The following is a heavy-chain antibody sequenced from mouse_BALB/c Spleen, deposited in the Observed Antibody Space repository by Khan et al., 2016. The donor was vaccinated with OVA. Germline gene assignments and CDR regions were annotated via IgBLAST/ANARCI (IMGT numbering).Heavy chain of an antibody. CDR2: IVPYNGGT. V-gene: IGHV1S135*01. J-gene: IGHJ2*01. Sequence: EVQLQESGPELVKPGASVKVSCKASGYSFTDYNMFWVKQSHGKSLEWIGYIVPYNGGTSYNQKFKGKATLTVDKSYSTAFMHLRSLTSEDSAVFYCSRTDYYGSSYYFDYWGQGTTLTGSS. D-gene: IGHD1-1*01. CDR1: GYSFTDYN. CDR3: SRTDYYGSSYYFDY.